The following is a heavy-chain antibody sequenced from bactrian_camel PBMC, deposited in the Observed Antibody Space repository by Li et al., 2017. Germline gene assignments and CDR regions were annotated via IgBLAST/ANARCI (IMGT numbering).Heavy chain of an antibody. CDR3: AGGRRWTETTNTPCGRSEYHY. CDR2: TRSDGGT. V-gene: IGHV3S9*01. Sequence: HVQLVESGGGSVQSGGSLRLSCASSGYRDSANYCLGWFRQAPGKEREEVSHTRSDGGTDYAESVKGRFTISQDNAENVVYLQMNRLKPQDTGVYYCAGGRRWTETTNTPCGRSEYHYWGQGTQVTVS. D-gene: IGHD6*01. J-gene: IGHJ4*01. CDR1: GYRDSANYC.